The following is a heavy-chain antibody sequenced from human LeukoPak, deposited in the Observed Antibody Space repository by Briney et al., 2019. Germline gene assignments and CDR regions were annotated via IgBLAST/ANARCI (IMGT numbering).Heavy chain of an antibody. J-gene: IGHJ4*02. Sequence: SETLSLTCTVSGGSISSSSYYWGWIRRPPGKGLEWIGSIYYSGSTNYNPSLKSRITISVDTSKNQFSLKLSSVTAADTAVYYCARNSCPSGSCYDNRGYFDYWGQGTLVTVSS. CDR1: GGSISSSSYY. D-gene: IGHD2-15*01. V-gene: IGHV4-39*07. CDR2: IYYSGST. CDR3: ARNSCPSGSCYDNRGYFDY.